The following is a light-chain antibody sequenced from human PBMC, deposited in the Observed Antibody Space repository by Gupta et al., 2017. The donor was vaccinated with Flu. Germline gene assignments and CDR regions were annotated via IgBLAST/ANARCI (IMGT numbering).Light chain of an antibody. CDR2: DDS. J-gene: IGLJ3*02. CDR3: HVWDSSSVHGV. Sequence: SYVLPQPPSVSVAPGRTARSTCGGNNIGSKSIHCYHQKPGQAPLLVVYDDSARPSGIPERFSGSYSGNTATLTISRVEAGDEADYYCHVWDSSSVHGVFGGGTKLTVL. CDR1: NIGSKS. V-gene: IGLV3-21*02.